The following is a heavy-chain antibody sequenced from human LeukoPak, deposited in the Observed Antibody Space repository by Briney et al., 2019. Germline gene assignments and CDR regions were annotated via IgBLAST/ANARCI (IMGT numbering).Heavy chain of an antibody. CDR2: INPNSGGT. D-gene: IGHD6-19*01. CDR1: GYTFTSYG. Sequence: ASVKVSCKASGYTFTSYGISWVRQAPGQGLEWMGWINPNSGGTNYAQKFQGRVTMTRDTSISTAYMELSRLRSDDTAVYYCAGSLMYSSGYWFDPWGQGTLVTVSS. V-gene: IGHV1-2*02. CDR3: AGSLMYSSGYWFDP. J-gene: IGHJ5*02.